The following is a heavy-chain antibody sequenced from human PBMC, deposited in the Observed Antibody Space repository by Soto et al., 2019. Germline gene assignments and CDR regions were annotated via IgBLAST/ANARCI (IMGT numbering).Heavy chain of an antibody. J-gene: IGHJ6*03. CDR2: IYYSGST. D-gene: IGHD3-9*01. Sequence: ETLSLTCTVSGGSISSYYWSWIRQPPGKGLEWIGYIYYSGSTNYNPSLKSRVTISVDTSKNQFSLKLSSVTAADTAVYYCARAYDILTGYYISDYYYYYYMDVWGKGTTVTVSS. V-gene: IGHV4-59*01. CDR3: ARAYDILTGYYISDYYYYYYMDV. CDR1: GGSISSYY.